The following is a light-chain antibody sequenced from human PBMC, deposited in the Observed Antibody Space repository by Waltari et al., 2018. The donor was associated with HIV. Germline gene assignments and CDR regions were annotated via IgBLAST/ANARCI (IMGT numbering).Light chain of an antibody. CDR3: MQSLQVLGT. CDR1: QSLLHTNGKTY. CDR2: EAS. J-gene: IGKJ2*01. Sequence: ILMTQSPDALSVTPGQSASMFCKSSQSLLHTNGKTYLYWYLKRPGQPLQLLIYEASYRFSGVSERFSGSGSGTNFTLRISRVEAEDVGIYYCMQSLQVLGTFGQGTKLEI. V-gene: IGKV2D-29*01.